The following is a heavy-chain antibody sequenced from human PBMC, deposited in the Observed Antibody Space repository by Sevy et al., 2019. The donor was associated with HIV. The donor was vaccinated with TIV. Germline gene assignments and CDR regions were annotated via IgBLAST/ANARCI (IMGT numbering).Heavy chain of an antibody. CDR3: AARDYYDSSGYYF. CDR1: GFTYDDNG. Sequence: GGSLRLSCAASGFTYDDNGMSWVRQAPGKGLEWVSGINWNGGSIGYADSVKGRFTISRDNAKNSLYLQMNSLRAEDTALYYCAARDYYDSSGYYFWGQGTLVTVSS. V-gene: IGHV3-20*04. J-gene: IGHJ4*02. CDR2: INWNGGSI. D-gene: IGHD3-22*01.